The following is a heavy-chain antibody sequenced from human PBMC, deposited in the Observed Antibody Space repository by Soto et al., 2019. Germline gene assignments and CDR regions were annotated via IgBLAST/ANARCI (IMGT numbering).Heavy chain of an antibody. J-gene: IGHJ4*02. Sequence: QITLKESGPPLVKPTQTLTLTCTFSGFSLSSSGVGVGWIRQPPGKALEWLALIYWDDDKRYCPSLKNRLTITKDTSKNQVVLTMTNMDPVDTATYYCARDSSGWYGFDYWGQGTRVTVSS. D-gene: IGHD6-19*01. CDR1: GFSLSSSGVG. CDR2: IYWDDDK. V-gene: IGHV2-5*02. CDR3: ARDSSGWYGFDY.